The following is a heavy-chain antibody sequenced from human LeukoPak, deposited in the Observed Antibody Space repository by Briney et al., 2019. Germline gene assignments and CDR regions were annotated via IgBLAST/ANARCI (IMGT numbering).Heavy chain of an antibody. J-gene: IGHJ4*02. CDR2: ISYDGSNQ. V-gene: IGHV3-30*03. D-gene: IGHD6-13*01. CDR1: GFTFSNYG. Sequence: GRSLRLSCAASGFTFSNYGMHWVRQAPGKGLEWVAIISYDGSNQYYADSVKGRFTISRDDSKNTLNLQMNSLRAEDSAVYYCARSPAPTRSSWLYLDYWGQGTQVTVSS. CDR3: ARSPAPTRSSWLYLDY.